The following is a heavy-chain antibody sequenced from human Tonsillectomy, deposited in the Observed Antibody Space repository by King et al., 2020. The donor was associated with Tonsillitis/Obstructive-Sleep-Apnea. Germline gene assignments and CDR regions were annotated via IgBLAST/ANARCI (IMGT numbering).Heavy chain of an antibody. V-gene: IGHV4-4*02. CDR3: ASQYYDILTGYYYFDY. CDR2: IYHSGST. Sequence: QLQESGPGLVKPSGTLSLTCAVSGGSISSSNWWRWVRQPPGKGLEWIGEIYHSGSTNYNPSLKSRVTISVDKSKNQFSLKLSSVTAADTAVYYCASQYYDILTGYYYFDYWGQGTLVTVSS. CDR1: GGSISSSNW. J-gene: IGHJ4*02. D-gene: IGHD3-9*01.